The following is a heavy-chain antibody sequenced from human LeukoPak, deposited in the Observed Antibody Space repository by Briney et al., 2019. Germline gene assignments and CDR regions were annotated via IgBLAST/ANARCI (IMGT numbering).Heavy chain of an antibody. J-gene: IGHJ4*02. CDR2: INPSGGST. Sequence: GASVKVSCKASGYTFTSYYMHWVRQAPGQGLEWMGIINPSGGSTSYAQKFQGRVTMTRDMSTSTVYMELSSLRSEDTAVYYCARGLTRDTAIVWFFYWGQGTLVTVSS. CDR1: GYTFTSYY. D-gene: IGHD5-18*01. V-gene: IGHV1-46*01. CDR3: ARGLTRDTAIVWFFY.